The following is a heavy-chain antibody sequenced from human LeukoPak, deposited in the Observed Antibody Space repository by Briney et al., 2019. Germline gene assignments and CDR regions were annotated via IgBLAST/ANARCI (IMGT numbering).Heavy chain of an antibody. CDR3: AKPESSYYTVGCDY. V-gene: IGHV3-23*01. CDR1: GFTFSSYA. J-gene: IGHJ4*02. D-gene: IGHD1-26*01. CDR2: ISGSGGST. Sequence: GGSLRLSCAASGFTFSSYAMSWVRQAPGKGLEWASAISGSGGSTYYADSVKGRFTISRDNSKNTLYLQMNSLRAEDTAVYYCAKPESSYYTVGCDYWGQGTLVTVSS.